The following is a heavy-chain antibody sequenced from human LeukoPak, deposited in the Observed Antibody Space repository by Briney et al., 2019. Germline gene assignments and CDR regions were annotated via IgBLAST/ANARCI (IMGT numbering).Heavy chain of an antibody. CDR3: RGGPDVFDM. CDR1: GYTFTGYY. CDR2: INPNSGGT. Sequence: ASVKVSCKASGYTFTGYYIHWVRQAPGQGVEWMGWINPNSGGTTYAQNFQGRVTLTRDTSISTSYMELIRLRSDDTAVYYCRGGPDVFDMWGQGTMVTVSS. V-gene: IGHV1-2*02. J-gene: IGHJ3*02. D-gene: IGHD2-15*01.